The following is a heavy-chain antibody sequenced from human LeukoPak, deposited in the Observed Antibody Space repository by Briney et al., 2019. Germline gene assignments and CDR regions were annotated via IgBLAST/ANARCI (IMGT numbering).Heavy chain of an antibody. Sequence: PGGSLRLSCAASGFTFSSNYMSWVRQAPGKGLEWVSVIYSGGSTYYADSVKGRFTISRDNSKNTLYLQMNSLRAEDTAVYYCARDYSYCSSTSCYTGDYWGQGTLVTVSS. J-gene: IGHJ4*02. D-gene: IGHD2-2*02. V-gene: IGHV3-66*01. CDR3: ARDYSYCSSTSCYTGDY. CDR2: IYSGGST. CDR1: GFTFSSNY.